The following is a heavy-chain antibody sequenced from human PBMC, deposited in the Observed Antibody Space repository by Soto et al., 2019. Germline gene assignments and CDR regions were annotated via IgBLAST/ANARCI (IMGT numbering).Heavy chain of an antibody. J-gene: IGHJ5*02. Sequence: SETLSLTCTVSGGSISSGGYYWSWIRQHPVKGLEWIGYIYYSGSAYYNPSLKSRVTISVDTSKNQFSLKLSSVTAVDTAVYYCARVLRKYDSSGYHNWFDPWGQGXLVTVYS. CDR3: ARVLRKYDSSGYHNWFDP. CDR1: GGSISSGGYY. V-gene: IGHV4-31*03. CDR2: IYYSGSA. D-gene: IGHD3-22*01.